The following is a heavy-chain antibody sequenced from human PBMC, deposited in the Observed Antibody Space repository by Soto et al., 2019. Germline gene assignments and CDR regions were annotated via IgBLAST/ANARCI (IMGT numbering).Heavy chain of an antibody. Sequence: EVQLVESGGGLVQPGGSLRLSCAASGFSFSTYSMNWVRQAPGKGLEWVSYISSRSYTIYYIDSVKGRFTISRDNAKSSLYLQMNNLRDEDTAVYYCARGGSSSDNGMDVWGQGTTVTVSS. V-gene: IGHV3-48*02. J-gene: IGHJ6*02. CDR3: ARGGSSSDNGMDV. D-gene: IGHD6-6*01. CDR1: GFSFSTYS. CDR2: ISSRSYTI.